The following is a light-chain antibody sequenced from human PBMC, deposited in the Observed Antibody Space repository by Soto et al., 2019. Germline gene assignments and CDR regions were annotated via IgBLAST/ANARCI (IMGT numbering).Light chain of an antibody. V-gene: IGLV1-40*01. CDR3: QSYDSSLSGWV. CDR1: SSNIGAGHD. Sequence: QSVLTQPPSVSGAPGQRVTISCTGSSSNIGAGHDVHWYQQLPGTAPKLLIYGNSNRPSGVPDRFSGSKSGTSGSLAITGLQAEDEADYYCQSYDSSLSGWVFGGGTKLTVL. CDR2: GNS. J-gene: IGLJ3*02.